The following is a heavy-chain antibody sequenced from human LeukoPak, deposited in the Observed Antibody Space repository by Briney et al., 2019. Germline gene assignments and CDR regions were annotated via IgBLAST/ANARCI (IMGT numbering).Heavy chain of an antibody. Sequence: EASVKVSCKASGYTFTSYGISWVRQAPGQGLEWMGWISAKNGNTNYAQELQGRVTVTTDTSTSTAYMELRSLRSDDTAVYYCARDPYYYDSSDYPDAFDIWGQGTMVTVSS. J-gene: IGHJ3*02. CDR3: ARDPYYYDSSDYPDAFDI. CDR2: ISAKNGNT. D-gene: IGHD3-22*01. CDR1: GYTFTSYG. V-gene: IGHV1-18*01.